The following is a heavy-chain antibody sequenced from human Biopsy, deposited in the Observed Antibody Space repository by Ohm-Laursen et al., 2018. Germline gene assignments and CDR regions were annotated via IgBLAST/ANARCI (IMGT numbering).Heavy chain of an antibody. J-gene: IGHJ4*02. CDR1: GYTFTAFS. CDR2: ISPKSGDT. Sequence: SVKVSCKASGYTFTAFSVHWLRQAPGQGLEWMGWISPKSGDTNYAHKFQGNITMTRDTSMSTAYMEMSRLRCDDTAVYYCALQSVAQMKNFDYWGRGTLVTVSS. V-gene: IGHV1-2*02. CDR3: ALQSVAQMKNFDY. D-gene: IGHD6-19*01.